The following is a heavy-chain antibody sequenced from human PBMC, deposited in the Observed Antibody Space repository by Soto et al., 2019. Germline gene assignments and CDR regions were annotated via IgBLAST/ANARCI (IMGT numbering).Heavy chain of an antibody. CDR3: ATSGVIAPTGEDGMDV. CDR2: IIPILTTP. CDR1: GGTFSIYG. J-gene: IGHJ6*02. Sequence: QVQLVQSGAEVKKTGSSVKVSCKASGGTFSIYGFSWVRQAPGQGPEWKGGIIPILTTPNYAQKFQGRFTFVADESTTMVYMELSSLKFEDTAGYYCATSGVIAPTGEDGMDVWGQGTSVTVSS. D-gene: IGHD2-8*02. V-gene: IGHV1-69*01.